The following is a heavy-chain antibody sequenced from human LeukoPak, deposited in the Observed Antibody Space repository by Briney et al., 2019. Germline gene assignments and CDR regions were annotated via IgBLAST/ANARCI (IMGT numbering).Heavy chain of an antibody. D-gene: IGHD1-26*01. CDR2: TYYRSKWYN. J-gene: IGHJ3*02. CDR1: GDSVSSNSAA. CDR3: ARDYPYSGSQEHGPGAFDI. V-gene: IGHV6-1*01. Sequence: SQTLSLSCAISGDSVSSNSAAWNWIRQSPSRGLEWLGRTYYRSKWYNDYAVSVKSRITINPDTSKNQVSLQLNSVTPEDTAVYYCARDYPYSGSQEHGPGAFDIWGQGTMVTVSS.